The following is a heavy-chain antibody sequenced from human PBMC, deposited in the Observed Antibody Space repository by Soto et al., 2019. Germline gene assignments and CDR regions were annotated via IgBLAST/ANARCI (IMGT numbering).Heavy chain of an antibody. J-gene: IGHJ6*02. D-gene: IGHD2-15*01. CDR3: SRHYCSGGSCYYCGMDV. Sequence: SETLSLTCTVSGGSISSSGHYWGWVRQPPGKGLEWIGTIHYSGDAYYNPSLKSRVSISVDTSKSQFSLKLNSVTAADKTLYYCSRHYCSGGSCYYCGMDVWGQGTTVX. V-gene: IGHV4-39*01. CDR1: GGSISSSGHY. CDR2: IHYSGDA.